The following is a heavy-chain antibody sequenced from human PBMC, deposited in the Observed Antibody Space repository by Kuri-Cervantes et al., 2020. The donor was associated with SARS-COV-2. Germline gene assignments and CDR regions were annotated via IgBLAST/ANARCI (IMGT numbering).Heavy chain of an antibody. CDR1: GGSFSGYY. J-gene: IGHJ6*02. CDR3: ARGGRIAVAGILLPLYYYGMDV. Sequence: SETLSLTCAVYGGSFSGYYWSWIRQPPGKGLEWIGEINHSGSTNYNPSLKSRVTISVDTSKNQFSLKLSSVTAADTAVYYCARGGRIAVAGILLPLYYYGMDVWGQETTVTVSS. D-gene: IGHD6-19*01. V-gene: IGHV4-34*01. CDR2: INHSGST.